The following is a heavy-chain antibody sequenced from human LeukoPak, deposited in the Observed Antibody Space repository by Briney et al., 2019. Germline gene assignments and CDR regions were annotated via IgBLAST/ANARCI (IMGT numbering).Heavy chain of an antibody. V-gene: IGHV3-20*04. CDR1: GFTFDDYG. J-gene: IGHJ6*03. D-gene: IGHD5-18*01. Sequence: GGSLRLSCAASGFTFDDYGMSWVRQAPGKGLEWVSGINWNGGSTGYADSVKGRFTISRDNAKNSLYLQMNSLRAEDTALYYCPRRYSNYYYYYMNVWGKGTTVPVSS. CDR2: INWNGGST. CDR3: PRRYSNYYYYYMNV.